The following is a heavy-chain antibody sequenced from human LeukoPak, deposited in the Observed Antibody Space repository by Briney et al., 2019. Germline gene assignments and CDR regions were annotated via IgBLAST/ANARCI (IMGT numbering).Heavy chain of an antibody. J-gene: IGHJ4*02. CDR1: GFTFDDYG. CDR2: INWNGGST. Sequence: PGGSLRLSCAASGFTFDDYGMSWVRQAPGKGLEWVSGINWNGGSTGYADSVKGRFTISGDNAKNSLYLQMNSLRAEDTALYYCARDQGVVRGVRFDYWGQGTLVTVSS. V-gene: IGHV3-20*04. CDR3: ARDQGVVRGVRFDY. D-gene: IGHD3-10*01.